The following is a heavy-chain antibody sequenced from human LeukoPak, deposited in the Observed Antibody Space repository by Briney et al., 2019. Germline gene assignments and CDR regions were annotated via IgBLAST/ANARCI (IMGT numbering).Heavy chain of an antibody. CDR3: AKGVFDY. J-gene: IGHJ4*02. CDR2: ISYDGSNK. Sequence: PGGSLRLSCAASGFTFSNYGMHWVRQAPGKGLEWVAVISYDGSNKYYADSVKGRFTISRDNSKNTLYLQMNSLRAEDTAVYYCAKGVFDYWGQGTLVTVSS. CDR1: GFTFSNYG. V-gene: IGHV3-30*18.